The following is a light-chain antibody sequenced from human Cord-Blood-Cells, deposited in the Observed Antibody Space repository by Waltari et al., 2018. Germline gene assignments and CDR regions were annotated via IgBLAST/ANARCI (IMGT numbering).Light chain of an antibody. J-gene: IGLJ1*01. CDR2: EGS. Sequence: QSALTQPASVSGSPGQSIPISCTGTSSDVGSYNLVSWYQQHPGKAPKLMIYEGSKRPSGVSNRFSGSKSGNTASLTISGLQADDEADYYCCSYAGSSTFVFGTGTKVTVL. CDR3: CSYAGSSTFV. V-gene: IGLV2-23*01. CDR1: SSDVGSYNL.